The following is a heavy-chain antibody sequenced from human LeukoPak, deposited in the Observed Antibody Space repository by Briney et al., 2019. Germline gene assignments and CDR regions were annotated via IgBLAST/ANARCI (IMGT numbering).Heavy chain of an antibody. J-gene: IGHJ4*02. V-gene: IGHV3-23*01. CDR2: ISTSGGST. D-gene: IGHD1-26*01. Sequence: GSLRPSCATSGFTFSNYAMSWGRPAPGKGLGWVSGISTSGGSTYYADSVKGRFTISRDISKNTLYLQMNSLRAEDTAVHYCAKVVGGKGWVFDSWGQGTLVTVSS. CDR1: GFTFSNYA. CDR3: AKVVGGKGWVFDS.